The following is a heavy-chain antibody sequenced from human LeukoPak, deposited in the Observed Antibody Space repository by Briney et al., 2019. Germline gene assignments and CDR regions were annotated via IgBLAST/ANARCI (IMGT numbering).Heavy chain of an antibody. D-gene: IGHD4-17*01. CDR3: ATRNFGDYGAFDI. CDR2: LDPEDGEA. Sequence: ASVKVSCKVSGYTLSDLAMHWVRQAPGKGLECMGGLDPEDGEAIYAQPLQGRVTMTEDTSSDTAYMVLSSLRSEDTAVYYCATRNFGDYGAFDIWGQGTMVTVSS. V-gene: IGHV1-24*01. J-gene: IGHJ3*02. CDR1: GYTLSDLA.